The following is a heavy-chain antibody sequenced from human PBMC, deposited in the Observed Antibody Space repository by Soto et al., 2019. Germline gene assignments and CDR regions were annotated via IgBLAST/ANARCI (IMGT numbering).Heavy chain of an antibody. V-gene: IGHV1-18*04. CDR2: ISAYNGNT. CDR3: ERKKRFSTLMDV. Sequence: ASVKVSCKASGYTFTSYGISWVRQAPGQGLEWMGWISAYNGNTNYAQKLQGRVTMTTDTSTSTAYMELRSLRSDETPVYYRERKKRFSTLMDVWGQGTTVTVSS. J-gene: IGHJ6*02. D-gene: IGHD3-3*01. CDR1: GYTFTSYG.